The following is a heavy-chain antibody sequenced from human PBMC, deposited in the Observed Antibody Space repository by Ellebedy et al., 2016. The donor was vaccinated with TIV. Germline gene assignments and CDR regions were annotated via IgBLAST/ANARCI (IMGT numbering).Heavy chain of an antibody. D-gene: IGHD1-1*01. J-gene: IGHJ4*02. Sequence: GESLKISCAASGFPFSDYYMSWIRQAPGKGLEWVSFITSGDTIYYADSMKGRFTISRDNAKNSLYLHMNSLRAEDTAVYYCARLDWSDVDLRHFYFDYWGQGTQVTVSS. CDR1: GFPFSDYY. CDR2: ITSGDTI. V-gene: IGHV3-11*01. CDR3: ARLDWSDVDLRHFYFDY.